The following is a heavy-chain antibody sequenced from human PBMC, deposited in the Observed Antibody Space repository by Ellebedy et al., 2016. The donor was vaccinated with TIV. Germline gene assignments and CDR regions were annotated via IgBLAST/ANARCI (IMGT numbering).Heavy chain of an antibody. CDR3: ARGATAMVPFDY. V-gene: IGHV1-69*13. CDR1: GGTFSSYA. Sequence: SVKVSCXASGGTFSSYAISWVRQAPGQGLEWMGGIIPIFGTANYAQKFQGRVTITADESTSTAYMELSSLRSEDTAVYYCARGATAMVPFDYWGQGTLVTVSS. CDR2: IIPIFGTA. D-gene: IGHD5-18*01. J-gene: IGHJ4*02.